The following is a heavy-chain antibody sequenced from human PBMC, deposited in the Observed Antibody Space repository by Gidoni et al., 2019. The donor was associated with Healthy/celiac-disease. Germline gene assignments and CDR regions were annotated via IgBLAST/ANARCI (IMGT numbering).Heavy chain of an antibody. Sequence: QVQLVQSGAEVKKPGASVKVSCKASGYTFTGYYMHWVRQAPGQGLEWMGWINPNSGGTNYAQKFQGRVTMTRDTSISTAYMELSRLRSDDTAVYYCARDSSGWYVVSWFDPWGQGTLVTVSS. D-gene: IGHD6-19*01. J-gene: IGHJ5*02. V-gene: IGHV1-2*02. CDR1: GYTFTGYY. CDR3: ARDSSGWYVVSWFDP. CDR2: INPNSGGT.